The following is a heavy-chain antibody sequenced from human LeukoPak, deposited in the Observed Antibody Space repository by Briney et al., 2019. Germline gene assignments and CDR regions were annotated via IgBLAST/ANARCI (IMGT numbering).Heavy chain of an antibody. CDR2: INSISSYI. D-gene: IGHD2-15*01. Sequence: GGSLRLSCAASGFIVSSYSLNWVRQAPGKGLEWVASINSISSYIYYADSVKGRFTISRDNAKNSLYLQMNSLRAEDTAVYYCARGYSVDYWGQGTLVTVSS. CDR3: ARGYSVDY. CDR1: GFIVSSYS. V-gene: IGHV3-21*01. J-gene: IGHJ4*02.